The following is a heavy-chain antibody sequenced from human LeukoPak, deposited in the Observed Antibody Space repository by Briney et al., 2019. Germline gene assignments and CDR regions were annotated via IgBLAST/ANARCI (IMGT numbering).Heavy chain of an antibody. Sequence: EASVKVSCKASGYTFTGYYMHWVRQAPGQGLEWMGWINPNSGGTNYAQKFQGRVTMTRDTSISTAYMELSGLRSDDTAVYYCARVSWFDELPNYWGQGTLVSVSS. CDR3: ARVSWFDELPNY. CDR2: INPNSGGT. J-gene: IGHJ4*02. D-gene: IGHD3-10*01. CDR1: GYTFTGYY. V-gene: IGHV1-2*02.